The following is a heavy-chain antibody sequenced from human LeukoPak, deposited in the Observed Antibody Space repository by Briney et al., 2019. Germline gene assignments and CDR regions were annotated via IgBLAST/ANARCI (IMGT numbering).Heavy chain of an antibody. J-gene: IGHJ4*02. CDR1: GLTVSNHW. D-gene: IGHD3-22*01. CDR3: ARGAYYYED. V-gene: IGHV3-7*01. CDR2: IREERGQE. Sequence: GGSLRLSCVASGLTVSNHWMSWVRQAPGKGLEWVANIREERGQEYYVDSVKGRFTISRDNAKNSLYLQMNSLRAEDTAVYYCARGAYYYEDWGQGTLVTVSS.